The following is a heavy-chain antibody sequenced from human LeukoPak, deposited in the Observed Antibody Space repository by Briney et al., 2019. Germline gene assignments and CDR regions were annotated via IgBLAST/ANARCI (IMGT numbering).Heavy chain of an antibody. D-gene: IGHD4-17*01. CDR1: GFTFSNAW. CDR3: TTGGEVTTVTTFFDY. Sequence: GGSLRLSCAASGFTFSNAWMSWVRQAPGKGLEWVGRIKSKTDGGTTDYAAPVKGRFTISRDDSKNTLYLQMNSLKTEDTAVYCCTTGGEVTTVTTFFDYWGQGTLVTVSS. CDR2: IKSKTDGGTT. V-gene: IGHV3-15*01. J-gene: IGHJ4*02.